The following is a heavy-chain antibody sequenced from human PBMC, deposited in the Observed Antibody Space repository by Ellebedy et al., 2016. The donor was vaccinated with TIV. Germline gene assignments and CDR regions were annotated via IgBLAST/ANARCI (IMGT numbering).Heavy chain of an antibody. J-gene: IGHJ5*02. CDR1: GYTFTDYY. CDR3: ARYISEYTSSWFNWFDP. D-gene: IGHD6-13*01. CDR2: INPNSGGT. Sequence: AASVKVSCKASGYTFTDYYVHWVRQAPGQGLEWMGWINPNSGGTIYAQKFQGRVTMTRDTSISTAYMELSRLKSDVTAVYYCARYISEYTSSWFNWFDPWGQGTLVTVSS. V-gene: IGHV1-2*02.